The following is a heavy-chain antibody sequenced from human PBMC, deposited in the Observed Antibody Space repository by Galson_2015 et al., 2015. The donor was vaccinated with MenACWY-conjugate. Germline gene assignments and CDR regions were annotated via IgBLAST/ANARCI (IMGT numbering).Heavy chain of an antibody. CDR3: AKGVRSGHTYVAFDI. CDR2: ITGGGGTT. V-gene: IGHV3-23*01. Sequence: SLRLSCATSGFTFSDYPMGWVRQAPGKGLEWVSTITGGGGTTYYADSVKGRFSTSRDNSKNTLDVQMNSLRVEDTAVYYCAKGVRSGHTYVAFDIWGQGTMVTASS. J-gene: IGHJ3*02. D-gene: IGHD3-3*01. CDR1: GFTFSDYP.